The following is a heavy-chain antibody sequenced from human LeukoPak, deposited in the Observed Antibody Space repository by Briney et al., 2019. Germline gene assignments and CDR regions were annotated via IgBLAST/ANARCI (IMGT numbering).Heavy chain of an antibody. J-gene: IGHJ4*02. D-gene: IGHD3-22*01. Sequence: SETLSLTCTVSSGSIKNSNYYWGWIRQPPGKGLEWIGSIFYDGSADYHTSLKSRVTISVDTSKNQFSLKLSSVTAADTAVYYCARHRYDSSGLDYWGQGTLVTVSS. CDR2: IFYDGSA. CDR3: ARHRYDSSGLDY. CDR1: SGSIKNSNYY. V-gene: IGHV4-39*01.